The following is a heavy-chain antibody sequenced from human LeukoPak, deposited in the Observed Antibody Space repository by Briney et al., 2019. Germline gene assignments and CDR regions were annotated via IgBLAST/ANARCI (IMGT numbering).Heavy chain of an antibody. CDR3: ARLHGYSYGLADS. V-gene: IGHV3-11*06. J-gene: IGHJ4*02. CDR2: ITSTSSNT. Sequence: GESLRLSCAASGFIFSDSYMAWIPQAPGKGPEWVSYITSTSSNTMYPDSVRGRFTICRDNAKNSLYLQMNSVRVEDTAVYYCARLHGYSYGLADSWGQGNLVTVSS. CDR1: GFIFSDSY. D-gene: IGHD5-18*01.